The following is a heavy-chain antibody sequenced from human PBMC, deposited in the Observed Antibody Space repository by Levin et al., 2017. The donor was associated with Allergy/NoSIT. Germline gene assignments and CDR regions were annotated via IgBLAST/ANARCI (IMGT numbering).Heavy chain of an antibody. CDR2: IYHSGST. CDR1: GGSISSGGYS. J-gene: IGHJ4*02. V-gene: IGHV4-30-2*01. D-gene: IGHD3-9*01. CDR3: ARGGRYFELSFDY. Sequence: SETLSLTCAVSGGSISSGGYSWSWIRQPPGKGLEWIGYIYHSGSTYYNPSLKSRVTISVDRSKNQFSLKLSSVTAADTAVYYCARGGRYFELSFDYWGQGTLVTVSS.